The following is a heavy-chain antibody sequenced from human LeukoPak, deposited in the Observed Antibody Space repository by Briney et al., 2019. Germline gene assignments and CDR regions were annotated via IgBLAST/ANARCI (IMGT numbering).Heavy chain of an antibody. CDR2: IVYDGSNK. J-gene: IGHJ6*03. D-gene: IGHD2-2*01. Sequence: PGRSLRLSQAAAAFTFSSYGMHCVRQAAGKWLGWLAFIVYDGSNKYYGESVKARLTTFRDNCRNILYLQMNSLRAEDMAVYYCAKDAAAGHCSSTRCSSYYYYYYYMDVWGKATTV. V-gene: IGHV3-30*02. CDR3: AKDAAAGHCSSTRCSSYYYYYYYMDV. CDR1: AFTFSSYG.